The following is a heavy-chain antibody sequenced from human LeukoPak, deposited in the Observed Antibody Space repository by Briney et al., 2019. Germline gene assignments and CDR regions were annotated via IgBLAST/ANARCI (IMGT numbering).Heavy chain of an antibody. CDR1: GFTFSSYA. J-gene: IGHJ4*02. Sequence: GGSLRLSCAASGFTFSSYAMSWVRQAPGKGLEWVSAISGSGGSTYYADSVKGRFTISRDNSKNTLYLQMNSLRAEDTAVYYCAKAPVLLWFGEFVCYFDYWGQGTLVTVSS. V-gene: IGHV3-23*01. D-gene: IGHD3-10*01. CDR2: ISGSGGST. CDR3: AKAPVLLWFGEFVCYFDY.